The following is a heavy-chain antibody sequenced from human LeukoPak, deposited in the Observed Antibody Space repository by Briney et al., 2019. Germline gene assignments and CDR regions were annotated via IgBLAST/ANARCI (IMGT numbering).Heavy chain of an antibody. Sequence: GGSLRLSCAASGFAVSSNYVSWVRQAPGKGLEWVSVIYSTGTTFYADSVKGRFTISRDNSENTVYLQMNGLRPEDTAVYYCARDRGPGWFDPWGQGTLVTVSS. V-gene: IGHV3-66*03. D-gene: IGHD3-10*01. CDR2: IYSTGTT. J-gene: IGHJ5*02. CDR1: GFAVSSNY. CDR3: ARDRGPGWFDP.